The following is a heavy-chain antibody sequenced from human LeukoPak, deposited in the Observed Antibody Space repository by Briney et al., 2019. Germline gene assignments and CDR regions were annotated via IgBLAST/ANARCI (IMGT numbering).Heavy chain of an antibody. D-gene: IGHD3-3*01. CDR1: GYSISSGYY. Sequence: SETLSLTCTVSGYSISSGYYWGWIRQPPGKGLEWIGSIYHSGSTYYNPSLKSRVTISLDTSKNQFSLRLSSVTAADTAVYYCARYGYYAYDYWGQGNLVTVSS. V-gene: IGHV4-38-2*02. CDR2: IYHSGST. J-gene: IGHJ4*02. CDR3: ARYGYYAYDY.